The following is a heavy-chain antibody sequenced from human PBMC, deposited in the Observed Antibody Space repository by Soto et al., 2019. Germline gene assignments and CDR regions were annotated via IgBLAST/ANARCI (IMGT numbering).Heavy chain of an antibody. CDR2: IYYSGST. D-gene: IGHD3-10*01. J-gene: IGHJ6*02. Sequence: QVQLQESGPGLVKPSQTLSLTCTVSGGSVSSGGYYWSWIRQHPGKGLEWIGYIYYSGSTYYNPSLKSRVTISVDTSKNQFSLKLSSVTAADTAVYYCARSAYGSGICGMDVWGQGTTVTVSS. CDR3: ARSAYGSGICGMDV. CDR1: GGSVSSGGYY. V-gene: IGHV4-31*03.